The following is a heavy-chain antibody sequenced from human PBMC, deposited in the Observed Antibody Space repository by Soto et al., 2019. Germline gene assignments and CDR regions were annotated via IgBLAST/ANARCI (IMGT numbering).Heavy chain of an antibody. Sequence: QVQLQQWGAGLLKPSETLSLTCAVYGGSFSPYFWSWIRQPPGKGLEWIGEINHSGSTNYNPSLTRRATLSVDTSKNQVSLKLTSVTAADTAAYYCARLASGWQYYYFDFWGRGTPVTVSS. J-gene: IGHJ2*01. CDR2: INHSGST. D-gene: IGHD6-19*01. CDR1: GGSFSPYF. V-gene: IGHV4-34*01. CDR3: ARLASGWQYYYFDF.